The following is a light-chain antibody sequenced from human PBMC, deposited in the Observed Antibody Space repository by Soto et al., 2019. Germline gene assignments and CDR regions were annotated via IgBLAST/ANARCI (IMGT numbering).Light chain of an antibody. CDR3: QQFGDSPPAFT. CDR2: GAS. V-gene: IGKV3-20*01. CDR1: QSVRSKD. J-gene: IGKJ2*01. Sequence: ESMLTQSPATLSLSPGERTTLSCRASQSVRSKDLTWYQQKPGQAPRLLIYGASLRATGVPDRFSGSGSGTGFTLTISRLEPEDVAVYYCQQFGDSPPAFTFGAGTKLEI.